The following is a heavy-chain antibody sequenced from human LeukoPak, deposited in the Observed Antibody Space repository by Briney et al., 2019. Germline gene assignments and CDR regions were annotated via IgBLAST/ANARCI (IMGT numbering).Heavy chain of an antibody. CDR2: IWYDGSNK. V-gene: IGHV3-33*06. D-gene: IGHD4-17*01. CDR1: GFTFSSYG. J-gene: IGHJ4*02. Sequence: PGRSLRLSCAASGFTFSSYGMHWVRQAPGKGLEWVAFIWYDGSNKYYADSVKGRFTISRDNSKNTLYLQMNSRRAEDTAVYYCAKDTYGDYEGDWGQGTLVTVSS. CDR3: AKDTYGDYEGD.